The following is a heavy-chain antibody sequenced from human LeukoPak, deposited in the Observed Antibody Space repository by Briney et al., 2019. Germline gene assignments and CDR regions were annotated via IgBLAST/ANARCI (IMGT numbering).Heavy chain of an antibody. D-gene: IGHD6-13*01. CDR1: GGSISSYY. CDR2: IYYSGST. V-gene: IGHV4-59*08. CDR3: ARRRGIAALDY. J-gene: IGHJ4*02. Sequence: SETLSLTCTVSGGSISSYYWSWIRQPPGKGLEWIGYIYYSGSTNYNPSLKSRVTISVDTSKNQFSLKLSSVTAADTAVYYCARRRGIAALDYWGQGTLVTVSS.